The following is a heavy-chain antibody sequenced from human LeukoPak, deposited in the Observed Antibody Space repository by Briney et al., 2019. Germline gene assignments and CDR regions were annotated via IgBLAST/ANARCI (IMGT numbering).Heavy chain of an antibody. D-gene: IGHD4-23*01. CDR1: GFTFSSYG. CDR2: TSYDGSDT. J-gene: IGHJ4*02. CDR3: ARGPHTYGNSFFDY. V-gene: IGHV3-30*03. Sequence: PGRSLRLSCATSGFTFSSYGMHWVRQAPGKGLEWVAVTSYDGSDTYYADSVKGRFTISRDNSKNTLYLQINSLRAEDTAVYYCARGPHTYGNSFFDYWGQGTLVTVSS.